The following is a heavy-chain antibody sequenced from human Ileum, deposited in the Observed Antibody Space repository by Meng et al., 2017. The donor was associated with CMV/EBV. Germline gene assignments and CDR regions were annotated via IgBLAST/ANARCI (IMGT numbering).Heavy chain of an antibody. J-gene: IGHJ4*02. D-gene: IGHD6-13*01. V-gene: IGHV4-4*07. Sequence: CTSSRGSISNDAWSWLRHPTAKGLDGISRLCTSGSTNHNPSIKRRITMSVDTSKTQFSLKLSSVTAADTAVYYCARGPYSSSGSSFDYWGQGTLVTVSS. CDR3: ARGPYSSSGSSFDY. CDR2: LCTSGST. CDR1: RGSISNDA.